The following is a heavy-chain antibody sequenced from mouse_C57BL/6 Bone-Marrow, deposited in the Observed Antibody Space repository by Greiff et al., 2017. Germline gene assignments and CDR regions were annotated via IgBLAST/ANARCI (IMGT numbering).Heavy chain of an antibody. CDR3: ARWTGRYAMYS. V-gene: IGHV1-19*01. CDR2: ITSYNGGT. J-gene: IGHJ4*01. D-gene: IGHD4-1*01. CDR1: GYTFTDYY. Sequence: VQLQQSGPVLVKPGASVKMSCKASGYTFTDYYMNWVKQRHGRSLQWNGVITSYNGGTSYNQKFKGKATLTVDKSSSTAYMELNSLTSEDSAVYCCARWTGRYAMYSWGQGTSVTVSS.